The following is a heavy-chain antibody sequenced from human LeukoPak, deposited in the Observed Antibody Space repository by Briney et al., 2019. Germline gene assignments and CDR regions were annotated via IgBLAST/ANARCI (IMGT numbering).Heavy chain of an antibody. CDR3: ARRGPYDILTGYPEPPYWYFDL. D-gene: IGHD3-9*01. Sequence: SETLSLTCAVYGGSFSGYYWSWIRQPPGKGLEWIGEINHSGSTNYNPSLKSRVTISVDTSKNQFSLKLSSATAADTAVYYCARRGPYDILTGYPEPPYWYFDLWGRGTLVTVSS. V-gene: IGHV4-34*01. J-gene: IGHJ2*01. CDR2: INHSGST. CDR1: GGSFSGYY.